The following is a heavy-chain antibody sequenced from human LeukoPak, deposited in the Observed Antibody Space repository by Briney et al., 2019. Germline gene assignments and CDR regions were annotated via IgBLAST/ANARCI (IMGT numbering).Heavy chain of an antibody. V-gene: IGHV4-39*01. CDR1: GGSISSSSYY. D-gene: IGHD6-19*01. CDR2: IYYSGST. J-gene: IGHJ4*02. CDR3: ARDQVAGHDY. Sequence: SETLSLTCTVSGGSISSSSYYWGWIRQPPGKGLEWIGSIYYSGSTYYNPSLKSRVTISVDTSKNQFSLKLSSVTAADTAVYYCARDQVAGHDYWGQGTLVTVSS.